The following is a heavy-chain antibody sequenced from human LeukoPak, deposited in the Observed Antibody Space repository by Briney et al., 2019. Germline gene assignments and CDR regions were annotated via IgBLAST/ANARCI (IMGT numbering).Heavy chain of an antibody. V-gene: IGHV3-48*04. J-gene: IGHJ4*02. CDR1: GFTFSSYS. CDR2: ISSSSTI. D-gene: IGHD5-24*01. Sequence: GGSLRLSCAASGFTFSSYSMNWVRQAPGKGLEWVSYISSSSTIYYADSVKGRFTISRDNAKNSLYLQMNSLRAEDTAVYYCAMQAPLRDGSIWGQGTLVTVSS. CDR3: AMQAPLRDGSI.